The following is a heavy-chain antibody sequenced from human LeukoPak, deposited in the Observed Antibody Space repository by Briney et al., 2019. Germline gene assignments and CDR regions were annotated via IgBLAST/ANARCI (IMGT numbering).Heavy chain of an antibody. D-gene: IGHD1-26*01. V-gene: IGHV1-3*01. CDR2: INAGNGNT. Sequence: ASVKVSCKASGYTFTSYAMHWVRQAPGQRLEWMGWINAGNGNTKYSQKFQGRVTITRDTSASTAYMELSSLRSEDTAVYYCARDYSGSSLGRSPYNWFDPWGQGTLVTVSS. CDR3: ARDYSGSSLGRSPYNWFDP. CDR1: GYTFTSYA. J-gene: IGHJ5*02.